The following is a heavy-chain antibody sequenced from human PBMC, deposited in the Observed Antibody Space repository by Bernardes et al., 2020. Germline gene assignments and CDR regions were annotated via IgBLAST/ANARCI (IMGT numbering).Heavy chain of an antibody. Sequence: ASVKVSCKASGYTFTSYAMHWVRQAPGQRLEWMGWINAGNGNTKYSQKFQGRVTITRDTSASTAYMELNSLRAEDTALYYCAEDSRAMTVVSWGQGIMVTVSS. CDR2: INAGNGNT. CDR3: AEDSRAMTVVS. J-gene: IGHJ5*02. V-gene: IGHV1-3*01. CDR1: GYTFTSYA. D-gene: IGHD2-2*01.